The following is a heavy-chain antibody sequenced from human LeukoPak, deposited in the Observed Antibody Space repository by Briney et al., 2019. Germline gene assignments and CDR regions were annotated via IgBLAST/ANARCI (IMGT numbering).Heavy chain of an antibody. Sequence: ASVKVSCKASGYTFTSYGISWVRQAPGQGLEWMGWISAYNGNTNYAQKLQGIVTMTTDTSTSTAYMELRSLRSDDTAVYYCAREKYYYDSSGYYYDYWGQGTLVTVSS. CDR3: AREKYYYDSSGYYYDY. V-gene: IGHV1-18*01. CDR1: GYTFTSYG. D-gene: IGHD3-22*01. CDR2: ISAYNGNT. J-gene: IGHJ4*02.